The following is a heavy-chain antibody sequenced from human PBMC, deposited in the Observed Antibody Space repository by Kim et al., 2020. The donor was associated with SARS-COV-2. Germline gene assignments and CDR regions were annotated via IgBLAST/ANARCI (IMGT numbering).Heavy chain of an antibody. CDR1: GFTFDDYA. V-gene: IGHV3-9*01. Sequence: GGSLRLSCAASGFTFDDYAMHCVRQAPGKGLEWVSGISWNSGSIGYADSVKGRFTISRDNAKNSLYLQMNSLRAEDTALYYCAKDIGRLPHYGMDVWGQGTTVTVSS. CDR3: AKDIGRLPHYGMDV. D-gene: IGHD4-17*01. CDR2: ISWNSGSI. J-gene: IGHJ6*02.